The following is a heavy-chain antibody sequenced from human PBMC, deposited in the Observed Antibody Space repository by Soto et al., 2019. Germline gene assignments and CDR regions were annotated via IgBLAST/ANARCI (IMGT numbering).Heavy chain of an antibody. J-gene: IGHJ6*02. D-gene: IGHD3-22*01. V-gene: IGHV1-46*01. CDR2: INPSGGST. CDR3: ARACGPEYYYDSSGYYPADYYYYGMDL. Sequence: GASVKVSCKASGYTFTSYYMHWVRQAPGQGLEWMGIINPSGGSTSYAQKFQGRVTMTRDTSTSTVYMELSSLRSEDTAVYYCARACGPEYYYDSSGYYPADYYYYGMDLWGQGTTVTVSS. CDR1: GYTFTSYY.